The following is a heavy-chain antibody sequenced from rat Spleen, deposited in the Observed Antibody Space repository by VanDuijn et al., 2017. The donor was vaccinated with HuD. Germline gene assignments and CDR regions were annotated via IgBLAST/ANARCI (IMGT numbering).Heavy chain of an antibody. CDR2: ISYSGST. CDR1: GYSITSNY. J-gene: IGHJ2*01. CDR3: ARSLPLRAPYY. Sequence: EVQLQESGPGLVKPSQSLSLTCSVTGYSITSNYWGWIRKFPGNKMEWMGYISYSGSTSYNPSLKSRISITRDTSKNQFFLQLNSVTTEDTATYYCARSLPLRAPYYWGQGVMVTVSS. V-gene: IGHV3-1*01. D-gene: IGHD4-1*01.